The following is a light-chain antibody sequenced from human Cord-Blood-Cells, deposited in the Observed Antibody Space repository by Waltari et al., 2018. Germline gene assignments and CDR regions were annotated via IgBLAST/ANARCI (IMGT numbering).Light chain of an antibody. J-gene: IGKJ1*01. CDR3: QQRSNWPKT. CDR2: DAS. Sequence: EIVSTQSPATLSFSPGERATLSCRASQSVSSYLAWYQQKPGQAPRLLIYDASNRATGIPARFSGSGSGTDFTLTISSLEPEDFAVYYCQQRSNWPKTFGQGTKVEIK. V-gene: IGKV3-11*01. CDR1: QSVSSY.